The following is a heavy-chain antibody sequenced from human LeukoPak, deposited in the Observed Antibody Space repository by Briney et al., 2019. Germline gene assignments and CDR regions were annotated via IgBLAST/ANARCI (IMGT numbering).Heavy chain of an antibody. V-gene: IGHV3-21*01. CDR2: IDTSGSYI. D-gene: IGHD3-10*01. Sequence: GGSLRLSCAASGFAFSTYSMNWVRQAPGKGLEWVSFIDTSGSYIYYGDSMKGRFTISRDNAKNSLYLQMSGLRAEDTAVYYCARGRSITLLRGVAMSDGFDIWGQGAMVTVSS. CDR1: GFAFSTYS. CDR3: ARGRSITLLRGVAMSDGFDI. J-gene: IGHJ3*02.